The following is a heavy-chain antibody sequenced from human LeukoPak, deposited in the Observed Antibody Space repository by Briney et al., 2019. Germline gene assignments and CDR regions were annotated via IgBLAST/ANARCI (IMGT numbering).Heavy chain of an antibody. V-gene: IGHV1-46*01. J-gene: IGHJ4*02. CDR3: AKAPLRVVQPLLFDS. D-gene: IGHD2-15*01. Sequence: GASVKVSCKASGYTFTSYYMHWVRQAPGQGLEWMGIINPSGGSTSYAQKFQGRVTTTRDTSTSTVYMELSSLRSEDTAVYYCAKAPLRVVQPLLFDSWGQGTLVTVSS. CDR2: INPSGGST. CDR1: GYTFTSYY.